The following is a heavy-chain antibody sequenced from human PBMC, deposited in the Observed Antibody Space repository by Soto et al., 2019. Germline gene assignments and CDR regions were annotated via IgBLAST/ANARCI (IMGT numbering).Heavy chain of an antibody. CDR2: ISSDGYTK. V-gene: IGHV3-30-3*01. CDR3: ARAPTSRLGS. D-gene: IGHD3-16*01. Sequence: QVQLVESGGGVVQPGRSLRLSCSASGFTFSTFAVHWVRQAPGKGLEWVAVISSDGYTKYYTDSVKGRFTISRDNSKNTLFLQMNGLRTEDTAMYYCARAPTSRLGSWGQGTLVTVSS. CDR1: GFTFSTFA. J-gene: IGHJ5*02.